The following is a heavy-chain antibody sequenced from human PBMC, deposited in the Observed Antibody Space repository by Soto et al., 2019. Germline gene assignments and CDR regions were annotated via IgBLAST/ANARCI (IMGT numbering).Heavy chain of an antibody. V-gene: IGHV1-46*01. CDR1: GYTFTSYY. CDR3: ARDRLSIGWELRPSNWFDP. Sequence: QVQLVQSGAEVKKPGASVKVSCKASGYTFTSYYMHWVRQAPGQGLEWMGIINPSGGSTSYAQKFQGRVTMTRDTSTSTVYMELSSLRSDDTAVYYCARDRLSIGWELRPSNWFDPWGQGTLVTVSS. J-gene: IGHJ5*02. CDR2: INPSGGST. D-gene: IGHD1-26*01.